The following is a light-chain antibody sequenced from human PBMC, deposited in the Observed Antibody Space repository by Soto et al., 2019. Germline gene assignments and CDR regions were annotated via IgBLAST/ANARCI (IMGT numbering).Light chain of an antibody. CDR3: QSYDSSLSGAV. CDR2: GNS. J-gene: IGLJ7*01. CDR1: SSNIGAGYD. Sequence: QSVLTQPPSVSGAPGQRVTISCTGSSSNIGAGYDVHWYQQLPGTAPKLLIYGNSNRPSGVPDRFSGSKSDTSASLAITGLQAEDEAEYYCQSYDSSLSGAVFGGGTQLTVL. V-gene: IGLV1-40*01.